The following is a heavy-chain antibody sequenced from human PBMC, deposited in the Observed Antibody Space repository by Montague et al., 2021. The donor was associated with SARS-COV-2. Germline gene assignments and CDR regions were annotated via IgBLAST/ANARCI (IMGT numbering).Heavy chain of an antibody. D-gene: IGHD3-10*01. CDR1: GGSFSDFY. Sequence: SETLSLTCAVYGGSFSDFYWNWIRQTPGKGLEWIGEIIHFGSTNYNPSLKSRVTISVDTSKNQFSLKLSSVTAADTAVYYCAREGSGRGYYYYGMDAWGQGTTVTVSS. CDR2: IIHFGST. V-gene: IGHV4-34*12. J-gene: IGHJ6*02. CDR3: AREGSGRGYYYYGMDA.